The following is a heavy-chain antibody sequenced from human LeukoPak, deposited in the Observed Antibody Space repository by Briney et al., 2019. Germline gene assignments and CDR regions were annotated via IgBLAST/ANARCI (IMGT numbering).Heavy chain of an antibody. V-gene: IGHV2-70*11. CDR2: IDWDDDK. CDR1: GFSLSTSGVG. J-gene: IGHJ3*02. Sequence: ESGPTLVKPTQTLPVTCTFSGFSLSTSGVGVGWIRQPPGKALEWLARIDWDDDKYYSTSLKTRLTISKHTSKNLVVLTMTNMDPVDTATYYCARTRRDSSTWYDAFDIWGQGTMVTVSS. D-gene: IGHD6-13*01. CDR3: ARTRRDSSTWYDAFDI.